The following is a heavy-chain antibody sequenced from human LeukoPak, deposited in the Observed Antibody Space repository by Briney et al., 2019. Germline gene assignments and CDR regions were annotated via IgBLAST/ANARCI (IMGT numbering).Heavy chain of an antibody. J-gene: IGHJ4*02. CDR2: IKQDGSEK. Sequence: PGGSLRLSCAASGFTFSSYWMSWVRQAPGKGLEWVANIKQDGSEKYYVDSVKGRFTISRDNAKNSLYLQMNSLRAEDTAVYYCARDRVRHGWLHPACDYWGQGTLVTVSS. CDR1: GFTFSSYW. V-gene: IGHV3-7*01. CDR3: ARDRVRHGWLHPACDY. D-gene: IGHD5-24*01.